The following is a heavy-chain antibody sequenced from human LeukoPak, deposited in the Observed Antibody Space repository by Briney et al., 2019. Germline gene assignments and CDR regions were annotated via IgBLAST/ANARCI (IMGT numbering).Heavy chain of an antibody. J-gene: IGHJ5*02. Sequence: GGSLRLSCAASGFTFSDYYMSWIRQAPGKGLEWVSYISSTGSAIDYADSVKGRFTISRDNAKNSLYLQMNSLRAEDTALYYCARHHYGSGRANRLAPWGQGTLVTVSS. CDR2: ISSTGSAI. CDR1: GFTFSDYY. V-gene: IGHV3-11*01. CDR3: ARHHYGSGRANRLAP. D-gene: IGHD3-10*01.